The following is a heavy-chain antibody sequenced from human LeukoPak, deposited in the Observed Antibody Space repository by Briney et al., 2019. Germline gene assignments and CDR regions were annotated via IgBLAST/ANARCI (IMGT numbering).Heavy chain of an antibody. D-gene: IGHD5-18*01. Sequence: SETLSLTCTVSGGSISSHYWSWIRQPPGKGLEWIGRIYTSGSTNYNPSLKSRVTMSVDTSKNQSALKLGSLTAADTAVYYCARYSYGYGGIDYWGQGTLVTVSS. CDR3: ARYSYGYGGIDY. J-gene: IGHJ4*02. V-gene: IGHV4-4*07. CDR1: GGSISSHY. CDR2: IYTSGST.